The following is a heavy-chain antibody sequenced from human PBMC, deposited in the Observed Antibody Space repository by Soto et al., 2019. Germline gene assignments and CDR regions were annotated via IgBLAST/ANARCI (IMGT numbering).Heavy chain of an antibody. Sequence: PVGSLRLSCSASLFTVSSNYMSWVLHSPGKGLEWVSVIYSGGSTYYADSVKGRFTISRDNSENTLYLQINSLKIEDTALYYCTLTYHDGSESYYFQYWGQGTLVTVSS. CDR3: TLTYHDGSESYYFQY. J-gene: IGHJ1*01. D-gene: IGHD3-10*01. CDR1: LFTVSSNY. V-gene: IGHV3-66*01. CDR2: IYSGGST.